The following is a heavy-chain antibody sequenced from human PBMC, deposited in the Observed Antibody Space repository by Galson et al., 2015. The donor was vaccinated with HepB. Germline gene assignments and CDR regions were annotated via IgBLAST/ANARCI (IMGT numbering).Heavy chain of an antibody. CDR1: GFTFSSYS. V-gene: IGHV3-21*01. Sequence: SLRLSCAASGFTFSSYSMNWVRQAPGKGLEWVSSISSSSSYIYYADSVKGRFTISRDNAKNSLYLQMNSLRAEDTAVYYCARVSPSCSSTSCYDLSLDYWGQGTLVTVSS. D-gene: IGHD2-2*01. J-gene: IGHJ4*02. CDR2: ISSSSSYI. CDR3: ARVSPSCSSTSCYDLSLDY.